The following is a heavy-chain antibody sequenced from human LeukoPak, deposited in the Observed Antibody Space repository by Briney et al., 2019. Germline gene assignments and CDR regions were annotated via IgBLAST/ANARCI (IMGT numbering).Heavy chain of an antibody. CDR3: ARSAWIQLWLPFDY. Sequence: GGSLRLSCAASGFTFSGYAMHWVRQAPGKGLEWVAVISYDGSNKYYADSVKGRFTISRDNSKNTLYLQMNSLRAEDTAVYYCARSAWIQLWLPFDYWGQGTLVTVSS. V-gene: IGHV3-30-3*01. D-gene: IGHD5-18*01. CDR1: GFTFSGYA. J-gene: IGHJ4*02. CDR2: ISYDGSNK.